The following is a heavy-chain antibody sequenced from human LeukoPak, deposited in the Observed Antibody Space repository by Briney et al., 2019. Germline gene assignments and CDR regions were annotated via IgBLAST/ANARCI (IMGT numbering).Heavy chain of an antibody. D-gene: IGHD5-18*01. CDR2: ISSSSSTI. CDR1: GFTFSDYY. CDR3: ARGGYSYAGDFDY. Sequence: GGSLRLSCAASGFTFSDYYMSWIRHAPGKGLEWVSYISSSSSTIHYADSVKGRFTISRDNAKNSLYLQMNSLSAEDTAVYYCARGGYSYAGDFDYWGQGTLVTVSS. V-gene: IGHV3-11*01. J-gene: IGHJ4*02.